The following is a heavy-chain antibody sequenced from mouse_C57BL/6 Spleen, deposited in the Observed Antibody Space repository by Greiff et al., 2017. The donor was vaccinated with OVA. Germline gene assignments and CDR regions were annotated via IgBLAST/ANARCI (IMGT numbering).Heavy chain of an antibody. D-gene: IGHD1-1*01. CDR3: TNIYYYGSSDAMDY. CDR2: IYPGNSDT. CDR1: GYTFTSYW. V-gene: IGHV1-5*01. Sequence: VQLQQSGTVLARPGASVKMSCKTSGYTFTSYWMHWVKQRPGQGLEWIGAIYPGNSDTSYNQKFKGKAKLTAVTSASTAYMELSSLTNEDSAVYYCTNIYYYGSSDAMDYWGQGTSVTVSS. J-gene: IGHJ4*01.